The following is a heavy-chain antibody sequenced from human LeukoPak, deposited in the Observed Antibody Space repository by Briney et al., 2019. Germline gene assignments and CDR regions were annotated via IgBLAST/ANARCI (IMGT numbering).Heavy chain of an antibody. CDR2: IRSDGNIK. CDR3: AKDVPTAYFDY. D-gene: IGHD1-26*01. CDR1: GFTFSTSC. V-gene: IGHV3-30*02. Sequence: GGSLRLSCAASGFTFSTSCMSWVRQAPGKGLEWVAFIRSDGNIKYYADSVKGRFTISRDNSKNTLHLQMNSLRAEDTAVYYCAKDVPTAYFDYWGQGTLVTASS. J-gene: IGHJ4*02.